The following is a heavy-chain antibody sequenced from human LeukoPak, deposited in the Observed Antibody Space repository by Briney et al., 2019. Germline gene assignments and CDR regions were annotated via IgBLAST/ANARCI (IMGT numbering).Heavy chain of an antibody. Sequence: SETLSLTCTVSGGSISSYYWSWIRQPAGKGLEWIGRIYTSGSTNYNPSLKSRVTISVNTSKTQFSLKLSSVTAADTAVYYCARVGALWFGELNPGAFDIWGQGTMVTVSS. J-gene: IGHJ3*02. CDR2: IYTSGST. CDR1: GGSISSYY. V-gene: IGHV4-4*07. CDR3: ARVGALWFGELNPGAFDI. D-gene: IGHD3-10*01.